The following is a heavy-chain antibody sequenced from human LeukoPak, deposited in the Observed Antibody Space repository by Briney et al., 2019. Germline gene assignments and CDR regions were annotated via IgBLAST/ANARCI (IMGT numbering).Heavy chain of an antibody. CDR3: ARGNGVGSSWYDWFDP. CDR1: GYTFTGYY. V-gene: IGHV1-2*06. J-gene: IGHJ5*02. D-gene: IGHD6-13*01. Sequence: ASVKVSCKASGYTFTGYYMHWVRQAPGQGLEWMGRTNPNSGGTNYAQKFQGRVTMTRDTSISTAYMELSRLRSDDTAVYYCARGNGVGSSWYDWFDPWGQGTLVTVSS. CDR2: TNPNSGGT.